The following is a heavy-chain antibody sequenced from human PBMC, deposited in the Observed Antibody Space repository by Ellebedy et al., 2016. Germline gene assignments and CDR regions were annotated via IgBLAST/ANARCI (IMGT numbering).Heavy chain of an antibody. CDR1: GVTFSRCA. V-gene: IGHV3-23*01. D-gene: IGHD3-9*01. J-gene: IGHJ4*02. Sequence: GESLKISXAVSGVTFSRCAMSWVRQAPGKGLECVSPIGASGDSTNYADSVKGRFTISRDNSKNTLYLQMNSLRAEDTAVYYCARPGEDVLTDYYKWDYSFDYWGQGTLVTVSS. CDR2: IGASGDST. CDR3: ARPGEDVLTDYYKWDYSFDY.